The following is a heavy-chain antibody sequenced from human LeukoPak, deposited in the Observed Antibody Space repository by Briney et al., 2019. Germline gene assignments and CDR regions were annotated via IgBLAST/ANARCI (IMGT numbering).Heavy chain of an antibody. CDR3: AKDVRALNNYGSGSSAFY. Sequence: PGGSLRLSCAASGFTFSSYGMHWVRQAPGKGLEWVADISYDGSNKYYADPVKGRFTISRDNSKNTLYLQMNSLRGEDTAVYYCAKDVRALNNYGSGSSAFYWGQGTLVTVSS. V-gene: IGHV3-30*18. CDR1: GFTFSSYG. J-gene: IGHJ4*02. CDR2: ISYDGSNK. D-gene: IGHD3-10*01.